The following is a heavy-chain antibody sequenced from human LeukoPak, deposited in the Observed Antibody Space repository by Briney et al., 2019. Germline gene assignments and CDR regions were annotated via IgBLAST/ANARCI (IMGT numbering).Heavy chain of an antibody. CDR2: ISSSSSYI. CDR1: GFTFSSYS. Sequence: PGGSLRLYCAASGFTFSSYSMNWVRQAPGKGLEWVSSISSSSSYIYYADSVKGRFTISRDNAKNSLYLQMNSLRAEDTAVYYCARDTDYAVAVDIWGQGTMVTVSS. CDR3: ARDTDYAVAVDI. V-gene: IGHV3-21*01. J-gene: IGHJ3*02. D-gene: IGHD4-17*01.